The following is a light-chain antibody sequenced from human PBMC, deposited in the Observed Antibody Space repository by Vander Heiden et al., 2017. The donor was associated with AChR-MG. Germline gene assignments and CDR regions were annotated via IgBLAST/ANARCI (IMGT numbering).Light chain of an antibody. V-gene: IGLV2-14*03. CDR3: NSYRDDGTWV. Sequence: QSALTPPASVSVSPGQSVTISCTGTSSDIAIYDLVSWYQQHPGKAPKRMIFDVSKRPSGVSGRFSGSKSGNTASLTISGLQAEDEADDYCNSYRDDGTWVFGGGTKLTVL. CDR2: DVS. J-gene: IGLJ3*02. CDR1: SSDIAIYDL.